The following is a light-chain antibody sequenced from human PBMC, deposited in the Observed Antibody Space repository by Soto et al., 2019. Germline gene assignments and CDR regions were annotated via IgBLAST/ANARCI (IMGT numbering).Light chain of an antibody. Sequence: QSVLTQPPSASGTPGQRVTISCSGSSSNIGSKTVNWYQQLPGTAPKLLIYSNNQRPSGVPDRFSGSKSGTSASLAISGLQSEDEADYYSAAWDDSLNGVVFGGGTKVTVL. CDR1: SSNIGSKT. J-gene: IGLJ2*01. V-gene: IGLV1-44*01. CDR3: AAWDDSLNGVV. CDR2: SNN.